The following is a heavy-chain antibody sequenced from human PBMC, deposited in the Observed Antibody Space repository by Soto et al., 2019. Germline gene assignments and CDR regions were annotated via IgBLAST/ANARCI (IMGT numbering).Heavy chain of an antibody. V-gene: IGHV1-69*13. CDR2: IIPVFGRP. CDR1: GGSFSSFG. D-gene: IGHD5-12*01. J-gene: IGHJ4*02. CDR3: AREGSGYNL. Sequence: PSVKVAWKASGGSFSSFGISWVRQAPGQGLEWMGGIIPVFGRPNYAQRFRGRLTITADESTNTVYLELIDLRSEDTAVYYCAREGSGYNLWGQGTQVTVSS.